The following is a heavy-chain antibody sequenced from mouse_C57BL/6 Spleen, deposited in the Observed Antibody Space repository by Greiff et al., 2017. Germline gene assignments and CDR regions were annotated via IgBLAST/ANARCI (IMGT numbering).Heavy chain of an antibody. CDR3: ARSGYGNYVASMDY. CDR2: IYPRSGNT. D-gene: IGHD2-1*01. J-gene: IGHJ4*01. CDR1: GYTFTSYG. Sequence: QVQLQQSGAELARPGASVKLSCKASGYTFTSYGISWVKQRTGQGLEWIGEIYPRSGNTYYNEKFKGKATLTADKSSSTAYMELRSLTSEDSAVYFCARSGYGNYVASMDYWGQGTSVTVSS. V-gene: IGHV1-81*01.